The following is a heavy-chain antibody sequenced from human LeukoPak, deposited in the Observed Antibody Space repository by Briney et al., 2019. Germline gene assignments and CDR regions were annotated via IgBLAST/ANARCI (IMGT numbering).Heavy chain of an antibody. Sequence: PGGSLRLSCAASGFTFSTYAMSWVRQAPGKGLECVSAISGSGGDTYYADSVKGRFTISRDNSKNTLYLQMNSLRAEDTAVYYCSKETATVGGTREYWGQGTLVTVSS. D-gene: IGHD6-19*01. J-gene: IGHJ4*02. CDR1: GFTFSTYA. CDR3: SKETATVGGTREY. CDR2: ISGSGGDT. V-gene: IGHV3-23*01.